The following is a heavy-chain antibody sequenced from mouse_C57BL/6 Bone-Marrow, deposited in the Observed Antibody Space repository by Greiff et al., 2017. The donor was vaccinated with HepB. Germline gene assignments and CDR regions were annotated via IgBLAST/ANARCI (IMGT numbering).Heavy chain of an antibody. V-gene: IGHV1-15*01. CDR2: IDPETGGT. Sequence: QVQLQQSGAELVRPGASVTLSCKASGYTFTDYEMHWVKQTPVHGLEWIGAIDPETGGTAYNQKFKGKAILNADKSSSTAYMELRSLTSEDSAVYYCTRSEDGYYFYYAMDYWGQGTSVTVSS. CDR3: TRSEDGYYFYYAMDY. J-gene: IGHJ4*01. D-gene: IGHD2-3*01. CDR1: GYTFTDYE.